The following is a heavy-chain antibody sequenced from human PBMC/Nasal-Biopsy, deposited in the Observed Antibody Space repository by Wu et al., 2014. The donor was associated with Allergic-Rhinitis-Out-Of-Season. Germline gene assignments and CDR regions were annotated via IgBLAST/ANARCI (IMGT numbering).Heavy chain of an antibody. V-gene: IGHV3-7*01. J-gene: IGHJ4*02. CDR1: GFTFSSYW. Sequence: LRLSCAASGFTFSSYWMSWVRQAPGKGLEWVANIKQDGSEKSYVDSVKGRFATSRDNAKNSLSLQMDSLRADDTAVYYCARHVKGSLDYLGQGTLVTVSS. CDR2: IKQDGSEK. CDR3: ARHVKGSLDY.